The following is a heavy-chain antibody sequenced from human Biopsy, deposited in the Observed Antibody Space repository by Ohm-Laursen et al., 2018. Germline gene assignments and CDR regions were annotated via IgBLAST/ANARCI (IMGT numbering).Heavy chain of an antibody. CDR3: ARDPLNGHKHFDY. Sequence: ASVKVSCNASGYTFTTYYIHWMRQAPGQGLEWLGYINCKTGATSYAQKFQGTVTMTRDTSISTAYLALGSLRSADTAIYYCARDPLNGHKHFDYWGQGSLVTVSS. J-gene: IGHJ4*02. D-gene: IGHD2-8*01. CDR1: GYTFTTYY. V-gene: IGHV1-2*02. CDR2: INCKTGAT.